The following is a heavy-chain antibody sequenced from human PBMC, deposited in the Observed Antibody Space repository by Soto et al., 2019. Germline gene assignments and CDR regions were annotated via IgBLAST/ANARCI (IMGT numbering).Heavy chain of an antibody. D-gene: IGHD1-26*01. V-gene: IGHV4-59*01. CDR1: GGSISSYY. CDR3: ARGSEVGALLYYFDY. J-gene: IGHJ4*02. Sequence: PSETLSLTCTVSGGSISSYYWSWIRQPPGKGLEWIGYIYYSGSTNYNPSLKSRVTISVDTPKNQFSLKLSSVTAADTAVYYCARGSEVGALLYYFDYWGQGTLVT. CDR2: IYYSGST.